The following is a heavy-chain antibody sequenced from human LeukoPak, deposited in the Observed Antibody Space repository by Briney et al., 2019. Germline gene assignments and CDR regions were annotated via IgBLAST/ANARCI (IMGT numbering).Heavy chain of an antibody. D-gene: IGHD2-15*01. J-gene: IGHJ4*02. CDR1: GGTFSSYA. Sequence: ASVKVSCKASGGTFSSYAISWVRQAPGQGLEWMGRIIPILGIANYAQKFQGRVTITADKSTSTAYMELSSLRSEDTAVYYCVRLCSGGSCSDDYWGQGTLVTVSS. V-gene: IGHV1-69*04. CDR3: VRLCSGGSCSDDY. CDR2: IIPILGIA.